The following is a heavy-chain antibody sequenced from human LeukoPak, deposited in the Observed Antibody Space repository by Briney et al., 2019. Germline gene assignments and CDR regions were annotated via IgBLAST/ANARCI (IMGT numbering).Heavy chain of an antibody. V-gene: IGHV3-7*01. J-gene: IGHJ2*01. CDR1: GFTFSSYW. Sequence: GGSLRLSCAASGFTFSSYWMSWVRQAPGKGLEWVANIKQDGSEKYYVDSVKGRFTISRDNAKNSLYLQMNSLRAEDTAVYYCARDGLLIQPWFGAEDWYFDLWGRGTLVTVSS. D-gene: IGHD3-10*01. CDR2: IKQDGSEK. CDR3: ARDGLLIQPWFGAEDWYFDL.